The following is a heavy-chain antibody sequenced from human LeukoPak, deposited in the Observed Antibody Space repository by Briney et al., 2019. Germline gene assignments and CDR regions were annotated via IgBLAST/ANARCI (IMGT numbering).Heavy chain of an antibody. J-gene: IGHJ3*02. Sequence: SETLSLTCTVSGGSISSSSYYWGWIRQPPGKGLEWIGSIYYSGSTYYNPSLKSRVTISVDTSKNQFSLKLSSVTAADTAVYYCARITDRDAFDIWGQGTMVTVSS. CDR2: IYYSGST. V-gene: IGHV4-39*01. CDR1: GGSISSSSYY. CDR3: ARITDRDAFDI.